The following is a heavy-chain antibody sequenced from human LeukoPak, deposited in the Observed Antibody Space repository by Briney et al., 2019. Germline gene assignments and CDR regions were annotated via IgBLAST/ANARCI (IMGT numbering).Heavy chain of an antibody. CDR2: INPNSGGT. D-gene: IGHD4-17*01. Sequence: GASVKVSCTASGYTFTSYGISWVRQAPGQGLEWMGWINPNSGGTNYAQKFQGRVTMTRDTSISTAYMELSRLRSDDTAVYYCARVPYGDAYYFDYWGQGTLVTVSS. CDR1: GYTFTSYG. V-gene: IGHV1-2*02. J-gene: IGHJ4*02. CDR3: ARVPYGDAYYFDY.